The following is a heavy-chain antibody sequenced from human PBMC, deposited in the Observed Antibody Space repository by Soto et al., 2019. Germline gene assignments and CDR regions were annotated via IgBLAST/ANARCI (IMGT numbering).Heavy chain of an antibody. V-gene: IGHV3-74*01. J-gene: IGHJ2*01. CDR1: GFSFSSYW. D-gene: IGHD1-26*01. CDR3: ARVGQGAWYFDL. CDR2: IKTDGSII. Sequence: EVQLVESGGGLVQPGGSLRLSCVASGFSFSSYWMHWVSQAPGKGLVWVSRIKTDGSIITYADSVKGRFTISRDNAKNTLYLQMNTRRAEDTAVYYCARVGQGAWYFDLWGRGTLVTVSS.